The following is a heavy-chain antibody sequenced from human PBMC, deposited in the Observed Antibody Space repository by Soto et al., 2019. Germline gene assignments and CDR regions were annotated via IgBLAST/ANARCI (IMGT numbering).Heavy chain of an antibody. CDR1: GFTFGNYH. CDR2: VSSGGDYT. V-gene: IGHV3-23*01. CDR3: AKYSRTEHLGES. Sequence: EDHLFESGGGLVQPGGSLRLSCVASGFTFGNYHMAWVRQAPGKGLEWVSAVSSGGDYTFYIDSVRGRFTVSRDNSNSILYLQMNILRADDTAIYYCAKYSRTEHLGESWGQGTLVTVSS. J-gene: IGHJ4*02. D-gene: IGHD1-26*01.